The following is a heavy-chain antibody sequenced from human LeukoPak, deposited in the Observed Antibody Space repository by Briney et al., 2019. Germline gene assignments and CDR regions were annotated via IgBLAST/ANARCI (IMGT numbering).Heavy chain of an antibody. CDR1: GGTFSSYA. CDR2: IIPIFGTA. CDR3: ASGFPRPTRGFYFDY. J-gene: IGHJ4*02. D-gene: IGHD2-15*01. V-gene: IGHV1-69*05. Sequence: SVEVSCKASGGTFSSYAISWVRQASGQGLEWMGRIIPIFGTANYAQKFQGRVTITTDESTSTAYMELSSLRSEDTAVYYCASGFPRPTRGFYFDYWGQGTLVTVSS.